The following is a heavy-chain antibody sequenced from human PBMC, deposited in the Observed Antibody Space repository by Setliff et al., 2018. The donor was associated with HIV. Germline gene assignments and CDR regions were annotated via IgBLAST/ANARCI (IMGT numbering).Heavy chain of an antibody. Sequence: GGSLRLSCAASGFTFSSYSMNWVRQAPGKGLEWVSSISSSSYIYYADSVKGRFTISRDNAKNSLYLQMNSLRAEDTAVYYCARDLWYYYDSSGYAPDAFDIWGQGTMVTVSS. D-gene: IGHD3-22*01. CDR2: ISSSSYI. J-gene: IGHJ3*02. CDR1: GFTFSSYS. V-gene: IGHV3-21*01. CDR3: ARDLWYYYDSSGYAPDAFDI.